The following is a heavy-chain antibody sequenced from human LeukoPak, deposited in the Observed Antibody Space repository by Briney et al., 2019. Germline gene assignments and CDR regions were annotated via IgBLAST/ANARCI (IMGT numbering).Heavy chain of an antibody. CDR2: FDPEDGET. Sequence: VASVKVSCKVSGYTLTELSMHWVRQAPGKGLGWMGGFDPEDGETIYAQKFQGRVTMTEDTSTDTACMELSSLRSEDTAVYYCATASYCSSTSCPLIAYYFDYWGQGTLVTVSS. CDR1: GYTLTELS. D-gene: IGHD2-2*01. V-gene: IGHV1-24*01. CDR3: ATASYCSSTSCPLIAYYFDY. J-gene: IGHJ4*02.